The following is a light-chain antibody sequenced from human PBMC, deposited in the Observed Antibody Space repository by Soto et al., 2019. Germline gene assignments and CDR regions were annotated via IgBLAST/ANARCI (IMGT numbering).Light chain of an antibody. Sequence: QSVLTQPASVSGSPGQSITISCTGTSSDVGGYDYVSWYQQHPGKAPKLMIYDVDNRPSGVSNRFSGSKSGNTASLTISGPQAEDEADYYCSSYTSSSTGVFGTGTKLTVL. CDR3: SSYTSSSTGV. CDR2: DVD. J-gene: IGLJ1*01. V-gene: IGLV2-14*01. CDR1: SSDVGGYDY.